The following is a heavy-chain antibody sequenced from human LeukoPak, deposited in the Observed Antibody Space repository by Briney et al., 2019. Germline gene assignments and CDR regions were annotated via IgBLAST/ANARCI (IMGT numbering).Heavy chain of an antibody. CDR3: ARGGSGSYSPLPR. J-gene: IGHJ4*02. Sequence: GGSLRLSCAASGFTFSSYWMSWVRQAPGKGLEWVANIKQDGSEKYYVDSVKGRFTISRDNAKNSLYLQMNSLRAEDTAVYYCARGGSGSYSPLPRWGQGTLVTVSS. CDR1: GFTFSSYW. V-gene: IGHV3-7*01. D-gene: IGHD1-26*01. CDR2: IKQDGSEK.